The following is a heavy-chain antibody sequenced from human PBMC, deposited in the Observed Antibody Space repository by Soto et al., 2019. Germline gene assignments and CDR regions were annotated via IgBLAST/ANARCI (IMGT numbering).Heavy chain of an antibody. CDR2: IIPAFGTT. V-gene: IGHV1-69*01. CDR3: ARVPRQMLYGPTRNGMDV. CDR1: GGTFGIDA. Sequence: QVQLVQSGAAVSKPGSSVKVSCKASGGTFGIDAVGWVRQAPGQGLEWMGGIIPAFGTTKNSQKFQDRVDMTADESTNTVYMELRGLRFDDTAVYYCARVPRQMLYGPTRNGMDVWGQGTTLIVSS. J-gene: IGHJ6*02. D-gene: IGHD2-2*02.